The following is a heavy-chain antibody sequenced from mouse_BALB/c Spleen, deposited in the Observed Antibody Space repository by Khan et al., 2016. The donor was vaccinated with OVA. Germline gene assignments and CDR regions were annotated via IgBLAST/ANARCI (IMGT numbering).Heavy chain of an antibody. CDR2: MSSGGSFT. Sequence: EVQLQESGGDLVKPGGSLKLSCAASGFIFSSYGMSWVRQTPDKRLEWVATMSSGGSFTYYPDSLKGRFTLSRDNATNTLYLQVNSLTSEDTAMYYCSRFITTTTGDYYGMDYWGQGTSGTVSS. V-gene: IGHV5-6*01. CDR3: SRFITTTTGDYYGMDY. J-gene: IGHJ4*01. D-gene: IGHD1-2*01. CDR1: GFIFSSYG.